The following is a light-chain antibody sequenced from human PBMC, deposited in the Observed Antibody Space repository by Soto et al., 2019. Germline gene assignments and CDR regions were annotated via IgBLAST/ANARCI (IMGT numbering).Light chain of an antibody. CDR2: GAS. J-gene: IGKJ1*01. CDR1: QGIRSY. Sequence: IQMTQSPSTLAASVGGRVTITCRASQGIRSYLDRYQQKPGKAPKLLIYGASNLQSGVPSRFSGSGSGAVFTLTISSLQPEDFATYYCLQDFNYPWSFGQGTKVDIK. CDR3: LQDFNYPWS. V-gene: IGKV1-6*01.